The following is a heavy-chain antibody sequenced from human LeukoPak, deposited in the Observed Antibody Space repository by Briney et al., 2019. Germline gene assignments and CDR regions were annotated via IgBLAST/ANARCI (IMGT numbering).Heavy chain of an antibody. CDR1: GFTFSSYG. CDR3: AKDTYYHDSTGFYVFDH. D-gene: IGHD3-22*01. CDR2: ISYDGSNK. Sequence: GGSLILSCAASGFTFSSYGMHWVRQAPGQGLEWVAVISYDGSNKNYADSVKGRFTISRDNPKNTVYLQMNSLRAEDTAVYYCAKDTYYHDSTGFYVFDHWGQGTLVTVSS. J-gene: IGHJ5*02. V-gene: IGHV3-30*18.